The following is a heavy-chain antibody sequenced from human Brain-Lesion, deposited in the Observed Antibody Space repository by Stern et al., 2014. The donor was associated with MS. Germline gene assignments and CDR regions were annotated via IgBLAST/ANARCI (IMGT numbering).Heavy chain of an antibody. J-gene: IGHJ4*02. CDR1: GGSINSGGYY. CDR2: IYYTGSA. V-gene: IGHV4-31*03. D-gene: IGHD3-22*01. CDR3: ARGARYSDSSGYYFYFDY. Sequence: QLQLQESGPGLVKPSQTLPLTCTVSGGSINSGGYYWSRLRQYPGKGLEWIGYIYYTGSADYDQSLKSRLSMSIDTSKNQFSLNLNSVTAADTAVYYCARGARYSDSSGYYFYFDYWGQGTLVTVSS.